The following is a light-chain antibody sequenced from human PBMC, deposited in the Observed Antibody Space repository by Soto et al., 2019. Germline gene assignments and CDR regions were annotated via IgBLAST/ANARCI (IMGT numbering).Light chain of an antibody. J-gene: IGKJ1*01. CDR2: KVY. CDR1: QILVHRDGNTY. V-gene: IGKV2-30*02. Sequence: DVVVTQSPLSLPVTLGHAASISCSSSQILVHRDGNTYLSWFRQRPGQSPRRLIYKVYNREAGVTDRFSGSGSGTDFTLTISRMEPEDFAVYCCQPYGSSPRTVGQGTKVEIK. CDR3: QPYGSSPRT.